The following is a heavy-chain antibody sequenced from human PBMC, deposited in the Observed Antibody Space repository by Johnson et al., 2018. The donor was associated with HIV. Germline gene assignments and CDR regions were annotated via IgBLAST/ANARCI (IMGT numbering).Heavy chain of an antibody. V-gene: IGHV3-23*04. Sequence: VQLVESGGGLVQPGGSLRLSCAASGFTFSSYAMSWVRQAAGKGLEWVSTVSGSAGSTDYADFVKGRFTNSRDNAKKSLYLQMNSLRAEDTALYYCARGGLGYQNIHDPFDIWGQGTMVTVSS. J-gene: IGHJ3*02. D-gene: IGHD3-16*02. CDR3: ARGGLGYQNIHDPFDI. CDR1: GFTFSSYA. CDR2: VSGSAGST.